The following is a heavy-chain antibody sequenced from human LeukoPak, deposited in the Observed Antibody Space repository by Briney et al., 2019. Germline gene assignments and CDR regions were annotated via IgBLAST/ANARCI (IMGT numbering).Heavy chain of an antibody. J-gene: IGHJ4*02. D-gene: IGHD3-10*01. CDR2: ISHSGST. CDR3: ARGLWGFTMVLVYYFDY. V-gene: IGHV4-34*01. Sequence: PSETLSLTCAVYGGPFSGYYWSWIHQPPGKGLEWIGEISHSGSTNYNPSLKSRVTISVDTSKNQFSLKLSSVTAADTAVYYCARGLWGFTMVLVYYFDYWGQGTLVTVSS. CDR1: GGPFSGYY.